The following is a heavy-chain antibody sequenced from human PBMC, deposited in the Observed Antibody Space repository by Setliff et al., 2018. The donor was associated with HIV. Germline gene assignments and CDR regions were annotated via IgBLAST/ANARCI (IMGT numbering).Heavy chain of an antibody. CDR1: GDSLNNYH. J-gene: IGHJ2*01. CDR2: FHYRGSP. Sequence: PSETLSLTCTVSGDSLNNYHWSWIRQPPGEGLEFLGFFHYRGSPIYNPSLKSRVKISVDTSKNQFSLNLTSVTAADTAVYYCARSVARDYWYFGHWGRGTLVTVSS. V-gene: IGHV4-59*01. D-gene: IGHD6-6*01. CDR3: ARSVARDYWYFGH.